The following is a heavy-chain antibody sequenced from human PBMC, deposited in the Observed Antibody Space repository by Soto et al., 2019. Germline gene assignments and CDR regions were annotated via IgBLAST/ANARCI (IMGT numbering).Heavy chain of an antibody. Sequence: QVLLVQSGPEVRKPGASVKVSCKASGYTFTSHGVSWLRQAPEQGLEWLGWISTYSGIRNYARKFQDRVTMGSDTSTSTVYMELRSLTSNDTAMYYCARDPSTSRFDYWGQGTLVTVSS. CDR1: GYTFTSHG. V-gene: IGHV1-18*01. J-gene: IGHJ4*02. CDR2: ISTYSGIR. D-gene: IGHD2-2*01. CDR3: ARDPSTSRFDY.